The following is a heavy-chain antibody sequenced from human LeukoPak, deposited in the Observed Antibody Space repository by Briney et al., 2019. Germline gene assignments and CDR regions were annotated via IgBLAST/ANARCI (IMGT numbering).Heavy chain of an antibody. Sequence: GGSLRLSCAASGFTFSSYWMSWVRQAPGKGLEWVSAISVSGNTYHADSVKGRFTISRDSSKNTLYLQMDSLRAEDTAVYYCARDRLHYGEYEKTFDYWGQGTLVTVSS. V-gene: IGHV3-23*01. D-gene: IGHD4-17*01. J-gene: IGHJ4*02. CDR1: GFTFSSYW. CDR2: ISVSGNT. CDR3: ARDRLHYGEYEKTFDY.